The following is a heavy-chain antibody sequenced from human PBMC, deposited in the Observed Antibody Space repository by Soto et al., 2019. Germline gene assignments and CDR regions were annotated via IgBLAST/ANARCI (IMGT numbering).Heavy chain of an antibody. J-gene: IGHJ5*02. CDR3: ARQGHSNWFDP. CDR2: IYYSGST. Sequence: SETLSLTCTVSGGSISSYYWSWIRQPPGKGLEWIGYIYYSGSTNYNPSLKSRVTISVDTSKNQFSPKLSSVTAADTAVYYCARQGHSNWFDPWGQGTLVTVSS. CDR1: GGSISSYY. V-gene: IGHV4-59*08.